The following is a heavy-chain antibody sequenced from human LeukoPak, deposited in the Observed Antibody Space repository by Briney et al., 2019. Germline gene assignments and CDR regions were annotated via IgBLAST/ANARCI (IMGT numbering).Heavy chain of an antibody. Sequence: GGSLRLSCATSGFSLSHSYMNWVRQAPANGLEGVATIKQYGVDKYYVGSVKGQFNISRDTAKSSLFLQMNSLRVDDTAVYYCARDPSRYDLDYWGQGTLVTVSS. CDR1: GFSLSHSY. V-gene: IGHV3-7*01. D-gene: IGHD5-12*01. CDR2: IKQYGVDK. J-gene: IGHJ4*02. CDR3: ARDPSRYDLDY.